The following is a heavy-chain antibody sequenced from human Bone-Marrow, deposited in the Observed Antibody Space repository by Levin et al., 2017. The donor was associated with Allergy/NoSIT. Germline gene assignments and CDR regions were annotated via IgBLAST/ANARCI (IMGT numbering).Heavy chain of an antibody. CDR3: ARIDSGYCSSTSCLNWFDP. J-gene: IGHJ5*02. CDR2: ISSSGSTI. D-gene: IGHD2-2*01. CDR1: GFTFSDYY. V-gene: IGHV3-11*01. Sequence: GESLKISCAASGFTFSDYYMSWIRQAPGKGLEWVSYISSSGSTIYYADSVKGRFTISRDNAKNSLYLQMNSLRAEDTAVYYCARIDSGYCSSTSCLNWFDPWGQGTLVTVSS.